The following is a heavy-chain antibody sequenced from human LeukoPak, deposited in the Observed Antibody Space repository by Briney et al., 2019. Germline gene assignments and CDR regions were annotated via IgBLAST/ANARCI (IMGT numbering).Heavy chain of an antibody. CDR2: ISSSSSYI. CDR3: ARERSLDY. D-gene: IGHD1-26*01. CDR1: GFTFSSYA. Sequence: GGSLRLSCTASGFTFSSYAMSRVRQAPGKGLEWVSSISSSSSYIYYADSVKGRFTISRDNAKNSLYLQMNSLRAEDTAVYYCARERSLDYWGQGTLVTVSS. V-gene: IGHV3-21*01. J-gene: IGHJ4*02.